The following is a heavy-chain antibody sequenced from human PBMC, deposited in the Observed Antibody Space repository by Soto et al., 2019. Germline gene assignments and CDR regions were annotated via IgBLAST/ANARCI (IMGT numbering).Heavy chain of an antibody. CDR3: ARYYGDYKNYFDY. CDR1: GGSISSYY. J-gene: IGHJ4*02. Sequence: SETLSLTCTVSGGSISSYYWSWIRQPPGKGLEWIGYIYFTGSTNYNPSLKSRVTLSVDTSKNQFSLKLNSVTAADTAVYYCARYYGDYKNYFDYWGQGTLVTSPQ. D-gene: IGHD4-17*01. CDR2: IYFTGST. V-gene: IGHV4-4*08.